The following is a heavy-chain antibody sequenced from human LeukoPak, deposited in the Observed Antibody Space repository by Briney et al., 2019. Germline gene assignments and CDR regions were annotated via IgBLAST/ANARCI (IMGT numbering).Heavy chain of an antibody. CDR2: ISGSGGST. Sequence: GGSLRLSCVASGFTFSIYAMSWVRQAPGKGLEWVSGISGSGGSTHYADSVQGRFTVSRDNSKNTLYLQMINLRAEDTAVHYCAKRPGYSSSWFYFDYWGQGTLVTVSS. CDR3: AKRPGYSSSWFYFDY. D-gene: IGHD6-13*01. CDR1: GFTFSIYA. V-gene: IGHV3-23*01. J-gene: IGHJ4*02.